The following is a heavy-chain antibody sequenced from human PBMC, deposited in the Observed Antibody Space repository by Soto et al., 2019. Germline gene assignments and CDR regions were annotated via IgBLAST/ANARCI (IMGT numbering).Heavy chain of an antibody. Sequence: TLSLTCSVSGGSITTGICYWSWIRQNAGEGLEWIGNIFPSGRSHFNPSFKSRSQLFVDTSKNQFSLRLDSVTAADTALYRCARTCGGRGYVDSWGLGILVTVSS. V-gene: IGHV4-31*03. J-gene: IGHJ4*02. CDR2: IFPSGRS. D-gene: IGHD2-21*01. CDR1: GGSITTGICY. CDR3: ARTCGGRGYVDS.